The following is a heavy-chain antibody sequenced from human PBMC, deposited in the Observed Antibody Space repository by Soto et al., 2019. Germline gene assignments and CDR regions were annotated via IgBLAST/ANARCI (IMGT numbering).Heavy chain of an antibody. CDR1: GGTFSSYS. CDR2: IIPIFGTA. V-gene: IGHV1-69*13. J-gene: IGHJ6*02. Sequence: SVKVSCKASGGTFSSYSISWVRQAPGQGLEWMGGIIPIFGTANYAQKFQGRVTITADESTSTAYMELSSLRSEDTAVYYCARVGRSSSWYGMDGWGQGTTVTVSS. CDR3: ARVGRSSSWYGMDG. D-gene: IGHD6-13*01.